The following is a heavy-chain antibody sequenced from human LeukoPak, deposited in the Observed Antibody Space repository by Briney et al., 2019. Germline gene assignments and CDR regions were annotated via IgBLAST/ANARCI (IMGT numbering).Heavy chain of an antibody. CDR1: GYTFTGYY. J-gene: IGHJ4*02. CDR3: ARESRGHSYGYNY. CDR2: INPNSGGT. Sequence: ASVKVSCKASGYTFTGYYMHWVRQAPGQGLEWMGWINPNSGGTNYAQKFQGGVTMTRDTSISTAYMELSRLRSDDTAVYYCARESRGHSYGYNYWGQGTLVTVSS. D-gene: IGHD5-18*01. V-gene: IGHV1-2*02.